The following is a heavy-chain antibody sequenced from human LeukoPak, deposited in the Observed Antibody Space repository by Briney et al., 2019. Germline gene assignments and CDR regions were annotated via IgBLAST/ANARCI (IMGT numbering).Heavy chain of an antibody. V-gene: IGHV4-4*07. CDR1: GGSISSYY. Sequence: PSETLSLTCTVSGGSISSYYWSWIRQPAGKGLDWIGRIYTSGSTNYNPSLKSRVTMSVDTSKNQFSLKLSSVTAADTAVYYCARVGGIVYWFDPWGQGTLVTVSS. CDR3: ARVGGIVYWFDP. CDR2: IYTSGST. J-gene: IGHJ5*02. D-gene: IGHD2-15*01.